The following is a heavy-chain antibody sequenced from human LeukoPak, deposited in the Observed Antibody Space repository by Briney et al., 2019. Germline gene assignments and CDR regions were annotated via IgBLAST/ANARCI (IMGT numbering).Heavy chain of an antibody. D-gene: IGHD5-18*01. CDR3: AKGNSYGYYYYMDV. CDR1: GFTFDDYA. Sequence: GRSLRLSCAAPGFTFDDYAMHWVRQAPGKGLEWVSGISWNSGSIGYADSAKGRFTISRDNAKNSLYLQMNSLRAEDMALYYCAKGNSYGYYYYMDVWGKGTTVTVSS. CDR2: ISWNSGSI. V-gene: IGHV3-9*03. J-gene: IGHJ6*03.